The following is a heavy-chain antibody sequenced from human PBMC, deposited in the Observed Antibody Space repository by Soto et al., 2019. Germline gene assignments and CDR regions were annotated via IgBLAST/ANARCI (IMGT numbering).Heavy chain of an antibody. J-gene: IGHJ6*02. CDR2: ISKDGGSK. Sequence: QVQLVESGGGVVQPGRSLRLSCASSGFTLGSYSLHWVRQPPGKGLEWVAVISKDGGSKYYADSVRGRFTISRDHSKSTLDLEMNSLRTEDTAVYFCAIDVGFGDLSPPTYYYTAMDVWGRGTTVTVSS. D-gene: IGHD3-10*01. V-gene: IGHV3-30*04. CDR1: GFTLGSYS. CDR3: AIDVGFGDLSPPTYYYTAMDV.